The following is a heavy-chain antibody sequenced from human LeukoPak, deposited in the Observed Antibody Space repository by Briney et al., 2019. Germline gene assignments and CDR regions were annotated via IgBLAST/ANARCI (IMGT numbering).Heavy chain of an antibody. CDR1: GFTFSDYY. Sequence: GGSLRLSCAASGFTFSDYYMSWIRQAPGKGLEWVSYISSSGSTIYYADSVKGRFTISRDNAKNSLYLQMNSLRAEDTAVYYSARAEPPEWLQAIPFDYWGQGTLVTVSS. V-gene: IGHV3-11*01. D-gene: IGHD5-12*01. CDR2: ISSSGSTI. CDR3: ARAEPPEWLQAIPFDY. J-gene: IGHJ4*02.